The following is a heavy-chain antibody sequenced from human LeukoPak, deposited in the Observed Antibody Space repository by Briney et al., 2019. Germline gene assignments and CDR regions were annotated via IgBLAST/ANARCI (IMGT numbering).Heavy chain of an antibody. CDR2: MNPNSGNT. CDR1: GYTFTSYD. D-gene: IGHD3/OR15-3a*01. Sequence: GASVKVSCKASGYTFTSYDISWVRQATGQGLEWMGWMNPNSGNTGYAQKFQGRVTMTKNTSITTAYMELNSLRSEDTAVYYCARALSWTTDSYYYMDVWGKGTTVTVSS. J-gene: IGHJ6*03. V-gene: IGHV1-8*01. CDR3: ARALSWTTDSYYYMDV.